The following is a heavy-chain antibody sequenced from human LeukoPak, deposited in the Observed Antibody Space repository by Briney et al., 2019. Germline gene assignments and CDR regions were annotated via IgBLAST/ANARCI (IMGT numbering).Heavy chain of an antibody. Sequence: SETLSLTCTVSGGSISTSSYYWGWIRQPPGKGLEWIGSIYYSGSTYYNPSLKSRVTISVDTSKNQFSLKLSSVTAADTAVYYCARDKVVGTGDAFDIWGQGTMVTVSS. CDR1: GGSISTSSYY. CDR2: IYYSGST. J-gene: IGHJ3*02. CDR3: ARDKVVGTGDAFDI. V-gene: IGHV4-39*07. D-gene: IGHD6-19*01.